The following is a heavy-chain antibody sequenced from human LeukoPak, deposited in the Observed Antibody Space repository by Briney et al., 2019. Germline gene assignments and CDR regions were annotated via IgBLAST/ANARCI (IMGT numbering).Heavy chain of an antibody. CDR2: ISSSSSYI. CDR1: GFTFSSYS. Sequence: GGSLRLSCAASGFTFSSYSMNWVRQAPGKGLEWVSSISSSSSYIYYADSVKGRFTISRDNAKNSLYLQMNSLRAEDTALYYCAKAGDYGDYVGFDYWGQGTLVTVSS. D-gene: IGHD4-17*01. CDR3: AKAGDYGDYVGFDY. V-gene: IGHV3-21*04. J-gene: IGHJ4*02.